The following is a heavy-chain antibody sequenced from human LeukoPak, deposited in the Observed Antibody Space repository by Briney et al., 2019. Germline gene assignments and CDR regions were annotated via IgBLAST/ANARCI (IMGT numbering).Heavy chain of an antibody. CDR3: SKGRTVTGTLALDY. CDR1: GFTFSNYA. D-gene: IGHD6-19*01. Sequence: GGSLRLSCAASGFTFSNYAMTWVRQAPGKGLEWVSAISGTSDNTYYADSVRGRFTISRDNSKNTLYLQVNSLRAEDTAIYYCSKGRTVTGTLALDYWGQGTLVTVSS. CDR2: ISGTSDNT. V-gene: IGHV3-23*01. J-gene: IGHJ4*02.